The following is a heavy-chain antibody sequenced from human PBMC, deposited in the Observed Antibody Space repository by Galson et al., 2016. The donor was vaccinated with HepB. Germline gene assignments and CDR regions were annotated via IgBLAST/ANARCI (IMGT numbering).Heavy chain of an antibody. CDR1: GLNFNNYV. Sequence: SLRLSCSASGLNFNNYVMHWVRQAPGKGLEWVAPISFDVNNKYYADSVKGRFTISRDNSRNTLYLHMSSVTTEDTAMYYCARGNYDSPGYFFDNWFDPWGQGTLVTVSS. CDR2: ISFDVNNK. J-gene: IGHJ5*02. V-gene: IGHV3-30-3*01. D-gene: IGHD3-22*01. CDR3: ARGNYDSPGYFFDNWFDP.